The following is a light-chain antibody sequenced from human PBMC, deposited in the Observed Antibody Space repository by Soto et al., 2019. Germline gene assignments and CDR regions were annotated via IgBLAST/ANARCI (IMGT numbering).Light chain of an antibody. CDR2: KAS. CDR3: QQYNNYPWT. CDR1: QSISTW. Sequence: DIQMTQSPSTLSASVGDRVSITCRASQSISTWLAWYQQRPGKAPIVLIYKASSLEGGVPSRFSGSGSWTEFTLTITSLQPNDFATYYCQQYNNYPWTFGHGPKVEIK. J-gene: IGKJ1*01. V-gene: IGKV1-5*03.